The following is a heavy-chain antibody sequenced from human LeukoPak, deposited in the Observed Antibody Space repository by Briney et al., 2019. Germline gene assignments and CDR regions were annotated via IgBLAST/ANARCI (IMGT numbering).Heavy chain of an antibody. V-gene: IGHV1-69*04. D-gene: IGHD6-13*01. Sequence: SVKVSCKASGGTFGSYTISWVRQAPGQGLEWMGRIIPILGIANYAQKFQGRVTITADKSTSTAYMELSSLRSEDTAVYYCARDLGAAADYYYYYGMDVWGQGTTVTVSS. CDR3: ARDLGAAADYYYYYGMDV. J-gene: IGHJ6*02. CDR1: GGTFGSYT. CDR2: IIPILGIA.